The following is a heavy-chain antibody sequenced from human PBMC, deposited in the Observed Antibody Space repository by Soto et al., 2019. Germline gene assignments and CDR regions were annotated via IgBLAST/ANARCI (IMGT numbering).Heavy chain of an antibody. Sequence: GGSLRLSCAASGFTFSSYGMHWVRQAPGKGLEWVAVISYDGSNKYYADSVKGRFTISRDNSKNTLYLQMNSLRAEDTAVYYCAKDHSHTVTTYYFDYWGQGTLVTVSS. V-gene: IGHV3-30*18. CDR2: ISYDGSNK. J-gene: IGHJ4*02. CDR3: AKDHSHTVTTYYFDY. CDR1: GFTFSSYG. D-gene: IGHD4-17*01.